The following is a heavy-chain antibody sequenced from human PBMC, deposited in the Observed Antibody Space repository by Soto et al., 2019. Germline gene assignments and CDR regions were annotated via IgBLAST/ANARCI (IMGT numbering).Heavy chain of an antibody. Sequence: SGPTLVNPTQTLTLTCTFSGFSLSTSGMRVSWIRQPPGKALEWLARIDWDDDKFYSTSLKTRLTISKDTSKNQVVLTMTNMDPVDTDTYYCAQGSYYYYGMDVWGQGTTVTVSS. V-gene: IGHV2-70*04. J-gene: IGHJ6*02. CDR3: AQGSYYYYGMDV. D-gene: IGHD1-26*01. CDR2: IDWDDDK. CDR1: GFSLSTSGMR.